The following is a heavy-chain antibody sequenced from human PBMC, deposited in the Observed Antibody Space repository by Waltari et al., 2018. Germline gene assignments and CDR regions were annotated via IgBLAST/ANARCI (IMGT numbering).Heavy chain of an antibody. V-gene: IGHV4-34*01. D-gene: IGHD5-12*01. CDR3: ARGSSGSDPRGSSYNWFDP. CDR1: GGSFSGYY. Sequence: QVQLQQWGAGLLKPSETLSLTCAVYGGSFSGYYWSWIRQPPGKGLEWIGEINHSGSTNYNPSLKSRVTISVDTSKNQFSLKLSSVTAADTAVYYCARGSSGSDPRGSSYNWFDPWGQGTLVTVSS. CDR2: INHSGST. J-gene: IGHJ5*02.